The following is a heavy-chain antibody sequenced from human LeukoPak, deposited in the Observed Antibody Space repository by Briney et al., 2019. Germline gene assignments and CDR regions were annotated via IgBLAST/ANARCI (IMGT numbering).Heavy chain of an antibody. CDR1: GFTFSSYG. CDR3: AKDETTVVTGS. J-gene: IGHJ5*02. Sequence: PGGSLRLSCAASGFTFSSYGMHWVRQAPGKGLEWVAVISYDGSNNYYADSVKGRFTISRDNSKNTLYLQMNSLRAEDTAVYYCAKDETTVVTGSWGQGTLVTVSS. CDR2: ISYDGSNN. D-gene: IGHD4-23*01. V-gene: IGHV3-30*18.